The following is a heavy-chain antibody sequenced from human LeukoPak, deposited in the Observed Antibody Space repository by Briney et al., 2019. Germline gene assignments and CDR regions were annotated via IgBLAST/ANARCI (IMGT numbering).Heavy chain of an antibody. CDR2: ISYDGSNK. Sequence: GESLTLSCAASGFTFSDYAMHWVRQAQAKGLELVAVISYDGSNKYHADPVNGRLTISRDNSKKTLSLQKNSLRAEDTAVYYCASEISGYSHWGQGTLVTVSS. V-gene: IGHV3-30-3*01. J-gene: IGHJ1*01. D-gene: IGHD3-22*01. CDR3: ASEISGYSH. CDR1: GFTFSDYA.